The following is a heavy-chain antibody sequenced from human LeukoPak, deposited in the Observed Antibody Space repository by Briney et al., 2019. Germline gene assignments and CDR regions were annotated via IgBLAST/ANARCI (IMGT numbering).Heavy chain of an antibody. CDR3: ARDRQATTAYDAFDI. Sequence: PSETLSLTCTVSGGSISSSSYYWSWIRQPPGKGLEWIGYIYYSGSTKYNPSLKSRVTISVDTSKNQFSLKLSSVTAADTAVYYCARDRQATTAYDAFDIWGRGTMVTVSS. V-gene: IGHV4-61*01. CDR1: GGSISSSSYY. D-gene: IGHD4-17*01. CDR2: IYYSGST. J-gene: IGHJ3*02.